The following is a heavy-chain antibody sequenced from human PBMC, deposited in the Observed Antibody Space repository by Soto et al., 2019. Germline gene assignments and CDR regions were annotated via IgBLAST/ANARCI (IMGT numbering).Heavy chain of an antibody. CDR1: GFTFTSSA. J-gene: IGHJ5*02. D-gene: IGHD3-3*01. Sequence: SVKVSCKASGFTFTSSAVQWVRQARGQRLEWIGWIVVGSGNTNYAQKFQERVTITRDMSTSTAYMELSSLRSEDTAVYYCAADPDLDYDLWSGLNWFDPWGQGTLVTVSS. V-gene: IGHV1-58*01. CDR2: IVVGSGNT. CDR3: AADPDLDYDLWSGLNWFDP.